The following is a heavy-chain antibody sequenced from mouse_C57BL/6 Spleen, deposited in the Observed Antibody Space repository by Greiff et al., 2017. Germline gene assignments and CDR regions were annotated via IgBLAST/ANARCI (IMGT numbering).Heavy chain of an antibody. J-gene: IGHJ4*01. V-gene: IGHV1-55*01. D-gene: IGHD2-4*01. Sequence: QVQLQQPGAELVKPGASVKMSCKASGYTFTSYWITWVKQRPGQGLEWIGDIYPGSGSTNYNEKFKSKATMTVDTSSGTAYMQLSSLTSEDSAVYYCARKDYDYDANYYAMDYWGQGTSVTVSS. CDR2: IYPGSGST. CDR3: ARKDYDYDANYYAMDY. CDR1: GYTFTSYW.